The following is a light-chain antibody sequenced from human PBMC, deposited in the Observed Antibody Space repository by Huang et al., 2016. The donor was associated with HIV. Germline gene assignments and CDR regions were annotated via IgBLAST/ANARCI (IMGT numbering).Light chain of an antibody. V-gene: IGKV3-11*01. CDR2: DTS. CDR1: QRVSSY. J-gene: IGKJ2*01. Sequence: EIVLTQSPATLSLSPGERATLSCRASQRVSSYLAWYQQKPGQAPRLLIYDTSNRATGGPARFSGSGSGTDFTLTINRLEPEDFAVYYCQQHSNRPLLGQGTKLEIK. CDR3: QQHSNRPL.